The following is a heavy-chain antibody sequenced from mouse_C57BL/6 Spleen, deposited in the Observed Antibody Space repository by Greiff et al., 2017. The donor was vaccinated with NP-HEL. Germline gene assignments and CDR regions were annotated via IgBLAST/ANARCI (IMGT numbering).Heavy chain of an antibody. J-gene: IGHJ4*01. CDR1: GYAFTNYL. CDR2: INPGSGGT. V-gene: IGHV1-54*01. CDR3: ARDPAYYGSSSSYAMDD. D-gene: IGHD1-1*01. Sequence: VQLQQSGAELVRPGTSVKVSCKASGYAFTNYLLEWVKQRPGQGLEWIGVINPGSGGTNYTEKFKGKATLTADKSSSTSYMQLSSLTSEDSAVYFCARDPAYYGSSSSYAMDDWGQGTSVTVSS.